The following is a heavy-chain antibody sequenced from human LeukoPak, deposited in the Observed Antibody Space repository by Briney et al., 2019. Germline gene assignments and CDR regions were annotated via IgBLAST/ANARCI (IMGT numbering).Heavy chain of an antibody. V-gene: IGHV3-21*01. J-gene: IGHJ4*02. Sequence: GGSLRLSCAASGFTFSSYSMNWVRQAPGKGLEWVSFISSSSSYIYYADSVKGRFTISRDNAKNSLYLQMNSLRAEDTAVYYCARDASDFWNNYDYWGQGTLVTVSS. D-gene: IGHD3-3*01. CDR2: ISSSSSYI. CDR3: ARDASDFWNNYDY. CDR1: GFTFSSYS.